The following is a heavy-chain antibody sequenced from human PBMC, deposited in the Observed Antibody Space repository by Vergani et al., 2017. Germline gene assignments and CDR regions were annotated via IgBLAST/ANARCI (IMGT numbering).Heavy chain of an antibody. J-gene: IGHJ4*02. CDR2: INPSGGST. CDR1: GYTFTSYY. CDR3: ARAMTVAVALSGSDY. V-gene: IGHV1-46*01. Sequence: QVQLVQSGAEVKKPGASVKVSCKASGYTFTSYYMHWVRQAPGQGLEWMGIINPSGGSTRYAQKFQGRVTMTRDTSTSTVYMELSSLRSEDTAVYYCARAMTVAVALSGSDYWGQGTLVTVSS. D-gene: IGHD6-19*01.